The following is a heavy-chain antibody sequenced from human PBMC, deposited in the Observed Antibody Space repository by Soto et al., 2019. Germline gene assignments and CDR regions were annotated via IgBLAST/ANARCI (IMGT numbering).Heavy chain of an antibody. Sequence: GESLKISCKGSGYSFTSYWIGWVRQMPGKGLEWMGIIYPGDSDTRYSPSFQGQVTISADKSISTAYLQWSSLKASDTAMYYCAREYSTSSALYYGMDVCGQGTKVTVYS. CDR3: AREYSTSSALYYGMDV. J-gene: IGHJ6*02. D-gene: IGHD6-6*01. CDR2: IYPGDSDT. CDR1: GYSFTSYW. V-gene: IGHV5-51*01.